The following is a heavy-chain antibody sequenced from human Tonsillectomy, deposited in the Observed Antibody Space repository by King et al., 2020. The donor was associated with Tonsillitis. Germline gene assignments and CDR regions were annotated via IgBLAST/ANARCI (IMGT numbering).Heavy chain of an antibody. CDR3: ARFDVLNGPDY. CDR2: ISVYNGNT. J-gene: IGHJ4*02. D-gene: IGHD3-9*01. CDR1: GYTYTSYG. V-gene: IGHV1-18*01. Sequence: VQLVESGAEVKKPGASVKVSCKASGYTYTSYGISWVRQAPGQGLEWMGWISVYNGNTNYAQKFQDRVTMTTDTATNTDNMELRSLRFDDTDVYYCARFDVLNGPDYWGQGTLVTVSS.